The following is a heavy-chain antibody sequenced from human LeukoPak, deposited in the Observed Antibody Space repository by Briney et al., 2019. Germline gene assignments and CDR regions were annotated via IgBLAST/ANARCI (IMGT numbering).Heavy chain of an antibody. J-gene: IGHJ4*02. Sequence: SVKVSCTASGGTFSSYAISWVRQAPGQGLEWMGGIIPIFGTANYAQKFQGRGTITTDESTSTAYMELSSLRSEDTAVYYCARTPAAAGDYYFDYWGQGTLVTVSS. CDR2: IIPIFGTA. CDR3: ARTPAAAGDYYFDY. D-gene: IGHD6-13*01. CDR1: GGTFSSYA. V-gene: IGHV1-69*05.